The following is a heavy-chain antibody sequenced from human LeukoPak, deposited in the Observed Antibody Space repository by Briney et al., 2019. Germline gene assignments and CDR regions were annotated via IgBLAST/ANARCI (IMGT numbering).Heavy chain of an antibody. D-gene: IGHD2-15*01. J-gene: IGHJ6*04. Sequence: GGSLRLPCAASGFTFSSYSVNWVRQAPGKGLEWVSSISSSSSYIYYADSVKGRFTISRDNAKNSLYLQMNSLRAEDTAVYYCARGDCSGGSCYYYYYGMDVWGKGTTVTVSS. CDR2: ISSSSSYI. CDR3: ARGDCSGGSCYYYYYGMDV. V-gene: IGHV3-21*01. CDR1: GFTFSSYS.